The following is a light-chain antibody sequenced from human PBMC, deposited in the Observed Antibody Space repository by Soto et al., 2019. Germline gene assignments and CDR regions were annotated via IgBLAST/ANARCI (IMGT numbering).Light chain of an antibody. J-gene: IGLJ2*01. V-gene: IGLV1-40*01. CDR2: GNT. CDR3: QSYDSSLTVV. CDR1: SSNIGAGYD. Sequence: QSVLTQPPSVSGAPGQRVTISCTGSSSNIGAGYDVHWYQQFPGTTPKFLIYGNTNGPSGVPDRFSASKSGTSASLDITRLQAEDEAEYFCQSYDSSLTVVFGGGTKVTVL.